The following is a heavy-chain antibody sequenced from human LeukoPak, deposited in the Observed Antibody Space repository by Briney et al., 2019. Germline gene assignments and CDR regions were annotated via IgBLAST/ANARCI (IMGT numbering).Heavy chain of an antibody. D-gene: IGHD1-1*01. CDR2: ITGSGGST. J-gene: IGHJ4*02. Sequence: PGGSLRLSCAASGFSSSSYAMSWVRQAPGEGLWWGSAITGSGGSTYYADSEKGRFTFSRDYSKTTLHLQMNILTAEATAVYSCAKAIGYGDYWGQGTLVTVSS. CDR1: GFSSSSYA. CDR3: AKAIGYGDY. V-gene: IGHV3-23*01.